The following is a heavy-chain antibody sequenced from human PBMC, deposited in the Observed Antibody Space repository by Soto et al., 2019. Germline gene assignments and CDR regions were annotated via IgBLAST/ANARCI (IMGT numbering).Heavy chain of an antibody. D-gene: IGHD6-6*01. V-gene: IGHV4-59*01. CDR1: GGSISSYY. J-gene: IGHJ4*02. CDR2: IYYSGST. Sequence: QVQLQESGPGLVKPSETLSLTCTVSGGSISSYYWSWIRQPPGKELEWIGYIYYSGSTNYNPSLKSRVTISVDTSKNQFSLKLSSVTAAETAVYYCARTEQLVIDYWGQGTLVTVSS. CDR3: ARTEQLVIDY.